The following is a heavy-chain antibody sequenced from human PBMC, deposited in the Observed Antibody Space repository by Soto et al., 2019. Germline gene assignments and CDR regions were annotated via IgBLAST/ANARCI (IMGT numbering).Heavy chain of an antibody. CDR2: ISSSSSTI. CDR3: ARERITIFGGVSEPAYYFDD. V-gene: IGHV3-48*02. D-gene: IGHD3-3*01. CDR1: GFTFSSYS. Sequence: GGVLSLCCAASGFTFSSYSMNWVRQAPGGGLEWVSYISSSSSTIYYADSVKGRFTISRDNAKNSLYLQMNSLRDEDTSVYYCARERITIFGGVSEPAYYFDDW. J-gene: IGHJ4*01.